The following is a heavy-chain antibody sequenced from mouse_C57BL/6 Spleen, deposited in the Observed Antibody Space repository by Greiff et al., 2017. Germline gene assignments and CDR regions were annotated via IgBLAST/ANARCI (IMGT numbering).Heavy chain of an antibody. CDR1: GYTFTSYW. D-gene: IGHD2-5*01. Sequence: VQLQQPGAELVMPGASVKLSCKASGYTFTSYWMHWVKQRPGQGLEWIGEIDPSDSYTNYNQKFKGKSTLPVDKSSSTAYMQLSSLTSEDSAVYYCASHGAYYSNPGYFDYWGQGTTLTVSS. V-gene: IGHV1-69*01. J-gene: IGHJ2*01. CDR2: IDPSDSYT. CDR3: ASHGAYYSNPGYFDY.